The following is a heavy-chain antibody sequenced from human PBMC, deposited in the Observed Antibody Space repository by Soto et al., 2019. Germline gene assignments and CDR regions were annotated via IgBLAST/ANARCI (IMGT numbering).Heavy chain of an antibody. Sequence: EASVKVSCKASGGTFSSYAISWVRQAPGQGLEWMGGIIPIFGTANYAQKFQGRVTITADESTSTAYMELSSLRSEDTAVYYCARDRIAAPFSWFDPWGQGPWSPSHQ. CDR1: GGTFSSYA. V-gene: IGHV1-69*13. J-gene: IGHJ5*02. CDR3: ARDRIAAPFSWFDP. D-gene: IGHD6-6*01. CDR2: IIPIFGTA.